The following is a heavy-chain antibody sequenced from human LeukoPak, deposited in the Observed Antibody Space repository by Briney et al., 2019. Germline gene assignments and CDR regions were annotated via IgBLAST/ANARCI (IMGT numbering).Heavy chain of an antibody. D-gene: IGHD3-22*01. CDR2: IHYSGST. CDR1: GASISSYY. CDR3: ARQTFSSGYRIFDY. Sequence: PSETLSLTCTVSGASISSYYWTWIRQPPGKGLEWIGDIHYSGSTNYNPSLKSRVTMSVDTSKRQFALKLSSVTAADTAVYYCARQTFSSGYRIFDYWGQGTLVTVSS. J-gene: IGHJ4*02. V-gene: IGHV4-59*01.